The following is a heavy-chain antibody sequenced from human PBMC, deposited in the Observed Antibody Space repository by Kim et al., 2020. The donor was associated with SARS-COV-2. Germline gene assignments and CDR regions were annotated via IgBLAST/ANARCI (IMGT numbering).Heavy chain of an antibody. J-gene: IGHJ5*02. Sequence: ADSVKGRFTISRDNAKTTLYLQMNSMRAEDTAVYHCARKDCSGGSCAFDPWGQGTLVTVSS. D-gene: IGHD2-15*01. V-gene: IGHV3-74*01. CDR3: ARKDCSGGSCAFDP.